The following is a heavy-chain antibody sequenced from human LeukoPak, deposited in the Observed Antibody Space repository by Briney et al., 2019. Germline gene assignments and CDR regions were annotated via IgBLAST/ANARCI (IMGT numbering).Heavy chain of an antibody. D-gene: IGHD6-19*01. CDR1: GFTYSRSR. Sequence: GGSLRLSCAASGFTYSRSRMSGVRQAPGKGLEWVSSISSQSTYIYSADSLKGRFAISRDNAKNSLYLQMNSLRAEDTAVYYCARESHLSGWSDYWGQGTLVTVSS. CDR3: ARESHLSGWSDY. J-gene: IGHJ4*02. V-gene: IGHV3-21*01. CDR2: ISSQSTYI.